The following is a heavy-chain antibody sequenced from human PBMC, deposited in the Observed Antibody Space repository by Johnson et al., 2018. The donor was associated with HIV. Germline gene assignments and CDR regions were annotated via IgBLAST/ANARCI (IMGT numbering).Heavy chain of an antibody. CDR3: ARVEQGRTFDI. CDR2: ISGSGGST. D-gene: IGHD6-19*01. J-gene: IGHJ3*02. V-gene: IGHV3-23*04. CDR1: GFTFSDHY. Sequence: VQLVESGGGLVQPGGSLRLSCAASGFTFSDHYMDWVRQAPGKGLEWVSAISGSGGSTYYADSVKGRFTISRDNAKNTLYLQMNRLIAEDTAVYFCARVEQGRTFDIWGQGTTVTVSS.